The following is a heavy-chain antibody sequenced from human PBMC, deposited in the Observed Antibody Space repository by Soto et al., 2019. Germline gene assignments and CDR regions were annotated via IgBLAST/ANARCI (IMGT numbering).Heavy chain of an antibody. CDR2: IGGYNGDS. V-gene: IGHV1-18*04. CDR3: ARVGNNGWPLEYDY. CDR1: GYTFTTYG. Sequence: QPQLVQSGAEVRKPGASVNVPCKASGYTFTTYGISWVRQAPGQGLEWMGWIGGYNGDSHNAQKFQGRLTMTRDTSTKTAYMELRSLRYDATAVYYCARVGNNGWPLEYDYGGQGTLVTVSS. J-gene: IGHJ4*02. D-gene: IGHD2-8*01.